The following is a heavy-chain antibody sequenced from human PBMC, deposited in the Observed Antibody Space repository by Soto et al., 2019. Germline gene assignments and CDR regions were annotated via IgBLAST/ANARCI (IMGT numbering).Heavy chain of an antibody. Sequence: QVQLVESGGGVVQPGRSLRLSCAASGFTFSSYGMHWVRQAPGKGLEWVAVISYDGRNKYYAGSVKGRFTISRDNSKKTPYLQMNSLRAEDKAVYYCAKDLAVPAALRYYYYGMDVWGQGTTVTVSS. J-gene: IGHJ6*02. V-gene: IGHV3-30*18. CDR3: AKDLAVPAALRYYYYGMDV. CDR2: ISYDGRNK. CDR1: GFTFSSYG. D-gene: IGHD2-2*01.